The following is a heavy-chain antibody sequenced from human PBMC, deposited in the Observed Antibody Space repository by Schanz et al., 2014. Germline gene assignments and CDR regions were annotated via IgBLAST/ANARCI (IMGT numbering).Heavy chain of an antibody. D-gene: IGHD2-2*02. Sequence: QVQLQESGPGLVKPSQTLSLTCTVSGGSVSSGGDYWSWIRQHPGKGLEWIGFISYSGSTYYNPSLKSRVTISVDTSKSQFSLKLSSVTAADTAVYYCARGGARRFPVVPDAIQGLRGHYYYYYLDVWGKGTTVTASS. V-gene: IGHV4-31*03. CDR1: GGSVSSGGDY. J-gene: IGHJ6*03. CDR2: ISYSGST. CDR3: ARGGARRFPVVPDAIQGLRGHYYYYYLDV.